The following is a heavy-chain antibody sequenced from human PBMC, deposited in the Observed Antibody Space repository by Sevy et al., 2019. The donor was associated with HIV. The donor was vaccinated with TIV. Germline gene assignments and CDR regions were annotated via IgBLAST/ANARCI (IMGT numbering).Heavy chain of an antibody. CDR3: ARQPAYSKEFEY. Sequence: SETLSLTCTVSGGSIISSTSYWDWIRQPPGKGLEWIGNIHHTGKTYYIPSLRSRVTMSVDTSKNQISLNLNSVTAAATAVYYRARQPAYSKEFEYWGRGTRVTVSS. CDR2: IHHTGKT. J-gene: IGHJ4*02. D-gene: IGHD2-21*01. CDR1: GGSIISSTSY. V-gene: IGHV4-39*01.